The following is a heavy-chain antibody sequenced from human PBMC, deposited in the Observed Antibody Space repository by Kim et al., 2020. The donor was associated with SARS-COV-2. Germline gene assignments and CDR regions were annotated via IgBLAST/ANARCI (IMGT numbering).Heavy chain of an antibody. D-gene: IGHD6-13*01. CDR2: IGGIDGAT. J-gene: IGHJ5*02. V-gene: IGHV3-23*01. CDR1: GFTFGIYA. Sequence: GGSLRLSCTASGFTFGIYAMSWVRHAPGEGLEWVSTIGGIDGATFYAGSVRGRFTISRDNSKNTLYLQMTGLRIEDTAMYYCARRPGTAAAGTAHFDPWGQGTLVTVSS. CDR3: ARRPGTAAAGTAHFDP.